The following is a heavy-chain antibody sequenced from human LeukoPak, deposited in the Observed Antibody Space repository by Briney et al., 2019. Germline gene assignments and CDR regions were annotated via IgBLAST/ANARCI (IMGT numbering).Heavy chain of an antibody. Sequence: ASVKVSCKASGYTFTSNYIHWVRQAPGQGLEWMGMVYPRDGSTSYAQKFQGRVTVTRDASTSTVHMELSGLRSEDTAVYYCARDQEGFDYWGQGTLVTVSS. CDR1: GYTFTSNY. CDR3: ARDQEGFDY. V-gene: IGHV1-46*01. J-gene: IGHJ4*02. CDR2: VYPRDGST.